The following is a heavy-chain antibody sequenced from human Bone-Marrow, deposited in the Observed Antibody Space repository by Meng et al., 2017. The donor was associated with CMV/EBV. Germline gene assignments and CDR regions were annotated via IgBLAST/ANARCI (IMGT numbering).Heavy chain of an antibody. CDR2: ISGSGGST. CDR1: GLTFSRFA. V-gene: IGHV3-23*01. D-gene: IGHD2-2*01. Sequence: GLTFSRFAMGWCRQAPGKGLEWVSAISGSGGSTYYADSVKGRFTISRDNSKNTLYLQMNSLRAEDTAVYYCANSEVIVVVPAARFDPWGQGLWSPSPQ. J-gene: IGHJ5*02. CDR3: ANSEVIVVVPAARFDP.